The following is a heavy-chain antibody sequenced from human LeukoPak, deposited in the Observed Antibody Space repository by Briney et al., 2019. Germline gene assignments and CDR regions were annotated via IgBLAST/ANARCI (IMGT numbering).Heavy chain of an antibody. D-gene: IGHD2-15*01. J-gene: IGHJ4*02. CDR2: ISASGGST. V-gene: IGHV3-23*01. CDR1: GFTFSSHP. CDR3: AKRFCGSGSCYSID. Sequence: PGGSLRLSCAASGFTFSSHPMSWVRQAPGKGLEWVSAISASGGSTYYVNSVKGRFTISRDNPQNTLYLQMNGLRAEDTAIYYSAKRFCGSGSCYSIDWGQGTLVTVSS.